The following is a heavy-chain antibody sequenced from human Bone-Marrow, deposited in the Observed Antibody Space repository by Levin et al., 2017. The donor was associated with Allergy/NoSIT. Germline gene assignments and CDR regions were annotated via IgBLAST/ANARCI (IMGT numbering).Heavy chain of an antibody. J-gene: IGHJ4*02. Sequence: ASVKVSCKASGYTFTSYYMHWVRQAPGQGLEWMGIINPSGGSTSYAQKFQGRVTMTRDTSTSTVYMELSSLRSEDTAVYYCARDVSRLLEWSPWGYWGQGTLVTVSS. CDR1: GYTFTSYY. V-gene: IGHV1-46*01. D-gene: IGHD3-3*01. CDR2: INPSGGST. CDR3: ARDVSRLLEWSPWGY.